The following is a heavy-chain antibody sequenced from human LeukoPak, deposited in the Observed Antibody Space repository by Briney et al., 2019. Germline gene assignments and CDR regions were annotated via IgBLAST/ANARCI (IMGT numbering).Heavy chain of an antibody. CDR3: TRNSGWYGLS. J-gene: IGHJ1*01. D-gene: IGHD6-19*01. V-gene: IGHV3-23*01. CDR1: GFTLSSYE. CDR2: IDYDGGSG. Sequence: GGSLRLSCAASGFTLSSYEMSWIRQAPGKGLEWVSSIDYDGGSGHYADSVKGRFTISRDNSNNTLFLHLNSLRGEDTAVYYCTRNSGWYGLSWGQGTLVTVSS.